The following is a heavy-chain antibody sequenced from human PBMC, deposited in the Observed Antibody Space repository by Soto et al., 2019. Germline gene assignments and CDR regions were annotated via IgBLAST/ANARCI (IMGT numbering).Heavy chain of an antibody. J-gene: IGHJ3*02. Sequence: ASVKVSCKASGYTFTSYDINWVRQAIGQGLEWMGWMNPNSGNTGYAQKFQGRVTMTKDTSINTAYMELSSLRSEDTAVYYCATDRNPPRNWYYYDSSGFLGAFDIWGQGTMVTVSS. D-gene: IGHD3-22*01. CDR3: ATDRNPPRNWYYYDSSGFLGAFDI. CDR2: MNPNSGNT. V-gene: IGHV1-8*01. CDR1: GYTFTSYD.